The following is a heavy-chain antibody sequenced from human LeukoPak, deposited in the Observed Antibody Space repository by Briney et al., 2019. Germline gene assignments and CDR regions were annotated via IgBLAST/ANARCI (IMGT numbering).Heavy chain of an antibody. CDR1: GFTFSSYE. Sequence: GGSLRLPCAASGFTFSSYEMNWVRQAPGKGLEWVSYISSSGSTIYYADSVKGRFTISRDNAKNSLYLQMNSLRAEDTAVYYCAGYGSGSYYRADAFDIWGQGTMVTVSS. V-gene: IGHV3-48*03. D-gene: IGHD3-10*01. J-gene: IGHJ3*02. CDR3: AGYGSGSYYRADAFDI. CDR2: ISSSGSTI.